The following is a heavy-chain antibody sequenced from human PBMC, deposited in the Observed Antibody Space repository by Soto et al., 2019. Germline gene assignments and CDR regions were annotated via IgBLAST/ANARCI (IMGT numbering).Heavy chain of an antibody. CDR3: ARDQLEGNWFDP. D-gene: IGHD1-1*01. CDR1: GGSISSGGYS. CDR2: IYHSGST. V-gene: IGHV4-30-2*01. Sequence: QLQLQESGSGLVRPSQTLSLTCAVSGGSISSGGYSWNWIRQPPGKGLEWIGYIYHSGSTLYNPSPNSRVTISVDKAKNPSSLKLSSVTAADTAVYYCARDQLEGNWFDPWGQGTLVTVSS. J-gene: IGHJ5*02.